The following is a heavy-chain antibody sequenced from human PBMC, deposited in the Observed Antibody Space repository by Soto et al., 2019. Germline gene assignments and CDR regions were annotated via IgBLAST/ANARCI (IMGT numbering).Heavy chain of an antibody. CDR3: ASQGPLAIAKYYYSGMDV. CDR1: GDSVSSNSAA. J-gene: IGHJ6*02. V-gene: IGHV6-1*01. Sequence: QVQLQQSGPGLVKPSQTLSLTCAISGDSVSSNSAAWNWIRQSPSRGLEWLGRTYYRSRWYIEYAVPVRSRIIINVHTSRNQFSLQLNSVTPEDSAVYYCASQGPLAIAKYYYSGMDVWGQGTTVTVSS. D-gene: IGHD2-21*01. CDR2: TYYRSRWYI.